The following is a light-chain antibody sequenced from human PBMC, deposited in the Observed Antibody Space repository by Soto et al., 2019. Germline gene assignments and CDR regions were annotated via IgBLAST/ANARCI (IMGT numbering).Light chain of an antibody. Sequence: EIVMTQSPATLSVSPGERVTLSCRASQSVSSNLAWYQQKPGQAPRLLIYGASTRATGIPARFSGSGSGTEFTLTISSLQSEDFAVYYCQQYHNWGEFGQGTKVDNK. V-gene: IGKV3-15*01. CDR2: GAS. CDR1: QSVSSN. J-gene: IGKJ1*01. CDR3: QQYHNWGE.